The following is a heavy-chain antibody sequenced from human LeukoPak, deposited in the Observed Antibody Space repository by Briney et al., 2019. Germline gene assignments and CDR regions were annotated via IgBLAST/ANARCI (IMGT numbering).Heavy chain of an antibody. CDR2: ISGSGGST. V-gene: IGHV3-23*01. D-gene: IGHD2-15*01. CDR1: GFTFSSYS. J-gene: IGHJ4*02. CDR3: VEGPPILRGYCSGGSCCYGLRPFDY. Sequence: PGGSLRLSCAASGFTFSSYSMSWVRQAPGKGLEWASAISGSGGSTYYADSVKGRFTISRDNSKNTLYLQMNSLRAEDTAVYYCVEGPPILRGYCSGGSCCYGLRPFDYWGQGTLVTVSS.